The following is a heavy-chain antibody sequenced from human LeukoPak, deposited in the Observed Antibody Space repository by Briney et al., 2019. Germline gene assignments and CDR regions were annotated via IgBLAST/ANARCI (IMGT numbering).Heavy chain of an antibody. V-gene: IGHV3-7*01. Sequence: GGSLRLSCAASGFTFSSYAMSWVRQAPGKGLEWVANIKQDGSEKYYVDSVKGRFTISRDNAKNSLYLQMNSLRAEDTAVYYCVRRDIVVVTATDAFDIWGQGTMVTVSS. CDR1: GFTFSSYA. CDR2: IKQDGSEK. CDR3: VRRDIVVVTATDAFDI. J-gene: IGHJ3*02. D-gene: IGHD2-21*02.